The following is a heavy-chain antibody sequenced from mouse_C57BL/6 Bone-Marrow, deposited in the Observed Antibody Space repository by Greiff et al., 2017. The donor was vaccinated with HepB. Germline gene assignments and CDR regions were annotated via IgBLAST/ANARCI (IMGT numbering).Heavy chain of an antibody. J-gene: IGHJ4*01. CDR3: ARQHGYYAYYYAMDY. D-gene: IGHD2-3*01. Sequence: EVKLVESGGGLVQPGGSLKLSCAASGFTFSDYGMAWVRQAPRKGPEWVAFISNLAYSIYYADTVTGRFTISRENAKNTLYLEMSSLRSEDTAMYYCARQHGYYAYYYAMDYWGQGTSVTVSS. CDR1: GFTFSDYG. V-gene: IGHV5-15*04. CDR2: ISNLAYSI.